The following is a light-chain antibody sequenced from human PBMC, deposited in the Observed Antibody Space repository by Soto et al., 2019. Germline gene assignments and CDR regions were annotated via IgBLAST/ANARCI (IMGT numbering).Light chain of an antibody. CDR3: QLYNYWQLWT. CDR2: GAS. J-gene: IGKJ1*01. Sequence: EIVMTQSPATLSVSPGERATLSCRASQSVSSNLSCYRQKPGQAPRLLISGASTRSTGIPARFSGSGSGTEVTFNISSRQSEDCAFDYWQLYNYWQLWTFGQGTKVEIK. CDR1: QSVSSN. V-gene: IGKV3-15*01.